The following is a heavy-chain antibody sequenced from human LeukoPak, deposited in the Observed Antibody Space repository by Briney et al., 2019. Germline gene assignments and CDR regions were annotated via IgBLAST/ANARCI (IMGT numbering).Heavy chain of an antibody. V-gene: IGHV4-59*01. CDR2: IYYSGST. J-gene: IGHJ6*03. CDR1: RGSLSTYY. Sequence: SETPSLTCTVSRGSLSTYYWSWIRQPPARGREWIGYIYYSGSTNYNPSLKSRVTISVDTSKNQFSLKLSSVSAADTAVYYCAGVETSYYYMDVWGKGTTVTVSS. CDR3: AGVETSYYYMDV.